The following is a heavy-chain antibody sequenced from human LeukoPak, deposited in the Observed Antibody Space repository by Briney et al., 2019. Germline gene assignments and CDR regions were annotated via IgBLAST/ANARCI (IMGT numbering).Heavy chain of an antibody. Sequence: PGGSLRLSCAASGFTFSSYGMHWVRQAPGKGLEWVAFIRYDGSNKYYADSVKGRFTISRDNSKNTLYLQMNSLRPEDTAVYYCAKDLHREVAAANNEYFQHWGQGTLVTVSS. D-gene: IGHD6-13*01. CDR2: IRYDGSNK. J-gene: IGHJ1*01. V-gene: IGHV3-30*02. CDR3: AKDLHREVAAANNEYFQH. CDR1: GFTFSSYG.